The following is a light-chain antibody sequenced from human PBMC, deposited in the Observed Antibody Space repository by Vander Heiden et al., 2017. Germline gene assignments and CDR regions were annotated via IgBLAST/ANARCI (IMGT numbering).Light chain of an antibody. CDR1: SSNIGAGYD. V-gene: IGLV1-40*01. CDR3: QSYDSSLSGYVV. CDR2: GNS. J-gene: IGLJ2*01. Sequence: QSVLTQPPSVSGAPGQRVTISCTGSSSNIGAGYDVHWYQQLPGAAPKHLIYGNSNRPSGVPDRFSGSKSGASASLAITGLQAEDEADDYCQSYDSSLSGYVVFGGGTKLTVL.